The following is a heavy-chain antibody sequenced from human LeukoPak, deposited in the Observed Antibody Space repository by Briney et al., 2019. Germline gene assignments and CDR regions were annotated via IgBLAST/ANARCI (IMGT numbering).Heavy chain of an antibody. Sequence: GGSLRLSCAASGFTFSSYGMSWVRQAPGKGLEWVSAISGSGGGTYYADSVKGRFTISRDNSKNTLYLQMNSLRAEDTAVYYCAKHRSRDYYYYMDVWGKGTTVTVSS. J-gene: IGHJ6*03. CDR2: ISGSGGGT. V-gene: IGHV3-23*01. CDR1: GFTFSSYG. D-gene: IGHD6-13*01. CDR3: AKHRSRDYYYYMDV.